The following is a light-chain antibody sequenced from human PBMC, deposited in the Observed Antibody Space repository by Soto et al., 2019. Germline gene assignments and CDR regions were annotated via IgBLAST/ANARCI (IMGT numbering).Light chain of an antibody. CDR2: GNS. Sequence: QSVLTQPPSVSGAPGQRVTISCTGSSSNIGAGYDVHWYQQLPGTAPKLLIYGNSNRPSGVPDRFSGSKSGTSASLAITGLQAEDEADYYCQSYDSSLSVHVVFGRGTQLTVL. CDR3: QSYDSSLSVHVV. CDR1: SSNIGAGYD. J-gene: IGLJ2*01. V-gene: IGLV1-40*01.